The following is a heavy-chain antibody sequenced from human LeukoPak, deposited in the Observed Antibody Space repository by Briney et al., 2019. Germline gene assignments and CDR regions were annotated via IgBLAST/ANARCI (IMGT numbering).Heavy chain of an antibody. CDR1: GFTFSSHG. V-gene: IGHV3-33*01. J-gene: IGHJ4*02. CDR2: IWYDGSNK. Sequence: PGRSLRLSCAASGFTFSSHGMHWVRQAPGKGLEWVAVIWYDGSNKYYTDSVKGRFTISRDNSKNTLYLQMNSLRAEDTAVYYCARGQYSPDYWGQGTLVTVSS. CDR3: ARGQYSPDY. D-gene: IGHD2-15*01.